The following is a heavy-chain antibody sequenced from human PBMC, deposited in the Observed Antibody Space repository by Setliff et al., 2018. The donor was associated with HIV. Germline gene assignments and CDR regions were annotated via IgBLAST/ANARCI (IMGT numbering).Heavy chain of an antibody. V-gene: IGHV4-39*01. Sequence: SETLSLTCTVSGGSIRSTSYYWGWIRQPPGKGLEWIGSIYYSGSTYYNPSLKSRVTISVDTSKNQFSLKLSSVTAADTAVYYCARHPPYCSGGSCYRGRGYYFDYWGQGTLVTV. J-gene: IGHJ4*02. CDR1: GGSIRSTSYY. D-gene: IGHD2-15*01. CDR3: ARHPPYCSGGSCYRGRGYYFDY. CDR2: IYYSGST.